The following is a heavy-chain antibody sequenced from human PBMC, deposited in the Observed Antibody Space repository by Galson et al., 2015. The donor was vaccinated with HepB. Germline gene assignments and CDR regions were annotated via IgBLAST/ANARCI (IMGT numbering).Heavy chain of an antibody. Sequence: SLRLSCAASGFTFSSYAMSWVRQAPGRGLEWVSAISGSGGSTYYADSVKGRFTISRDNSKNTLYLQMNSLRAEDTAVYYCAKDGAYYDFWSGYPYDYWGQGTLVTVSS. CDR1: GFTFSSYA. CDR3: AKDGAYYDFWSGYPYDY. V-gene: IGHV3-23*01. CDR2: ISGSGGST. D-gene: IGHD3-3*01. J-gene: IGHJ4*02.